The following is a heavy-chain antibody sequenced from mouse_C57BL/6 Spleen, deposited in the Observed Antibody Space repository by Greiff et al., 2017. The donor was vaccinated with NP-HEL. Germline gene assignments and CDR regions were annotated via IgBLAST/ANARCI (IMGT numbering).Heavy chain of an antibody. V-gene: IGHV1-69*01. CDR2: IDPSDSYT. D-gene: IGHD2-1*01. J-gene: IGHJ2*01. CDR1: GYTFTSYW. Sequence: QVQLKQPGAELVMPGASVKLSCKASGYTFTSYWMHWVKQRPGQGLEWIGEIDPSDSYTNYNQKFKGKSTLTVDKSSSTAYMQLSSLTSEDSAVYYCAKGMDGNYGVDYWGQGTTLTVSS. CDR3: AKGMDGNYGVDY.